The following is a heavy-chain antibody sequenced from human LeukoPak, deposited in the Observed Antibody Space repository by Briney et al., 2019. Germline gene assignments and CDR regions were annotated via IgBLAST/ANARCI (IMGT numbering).Heavy chain of an antibody. CDR1: GGTFSSYA. V-gene: IGHV1-69*13. Sequence: SVKVSCTASGGTFSSYAISWVRQAPGQGLEWMGGIIPIFGTANYAQKFQGRVTITADESTSTAYMELSSLRSDDTAVYYCARYGQWLVFEESWFDPWGQGTLVTVSS. CDR2: IIPIFGTA. J-gene: IGHJ5*02. CDR3: ARYGQWLVFEESWFDP. D-gene: IGHD6-19*01.